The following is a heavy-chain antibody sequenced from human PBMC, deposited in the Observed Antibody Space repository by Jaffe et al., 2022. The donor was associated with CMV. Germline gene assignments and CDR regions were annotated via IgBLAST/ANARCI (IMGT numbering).Heavy chain of an antibody. V-gene: IGHV3-21*01. Sequence: EVQLVESGGGLVKPGGSLRLSCAASGFTFSSYSMNWVRQAPGKGLEWVSSISSSSSYIYYADSVKGRFTISRDNAKNSLYLQMNSLRAEDTAVYYCARVGVTMIVEGYFDYWGQGTLVTVSS. CDR2: ISSSSSYI. D-gene: IGHD3-22*01. J-gene: IGHJ4*02. CDR1: GFTFSSYS. CDR3: ARVGVTMIVEGYFDY.